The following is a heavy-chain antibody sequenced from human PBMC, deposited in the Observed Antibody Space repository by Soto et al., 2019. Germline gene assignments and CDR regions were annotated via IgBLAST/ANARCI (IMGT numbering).Heavy chain of an antibody. CDR1: GYTFSSFG. CDR2: VSVYNDDT. D-gene: IGHD2-15*01. Sequence: GASVKVSCKASGYTFSSFGINWVRQAPGQGLEWVGWVSVYNDDTKYAQNFQGRVSLTTDTSTSTTYMEVGSLRSDDTAVYYCARTCRSGGSCYHEYWGEGTLVTVSS. J-gene: IGHJ4*02. V-gene: IGHV1-18*01. CDR3: ARTCRSGGSCYHEY.